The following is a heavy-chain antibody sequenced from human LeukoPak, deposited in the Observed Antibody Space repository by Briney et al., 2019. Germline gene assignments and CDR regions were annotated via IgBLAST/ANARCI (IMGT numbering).Heavy chain of an antibody. Sequence: PGGSVRLSCAASGFTFSRYALSWVRQAPGKGLEWISPISGSGGSTYYADSVKGRFTISRDNSKNTLYLQMNSLRAGDTAVYYCAHLSGSYYNYFDYWGQGTLVTVSS. D-gene: IGHD3-10*01. CDR1: GFTFSRYA. CDR3: AHLSGSYYNYFDY. CDR2: ISGSGGST. J-gene: IGHJ4*02. V-gene: IGHV3-23*01.